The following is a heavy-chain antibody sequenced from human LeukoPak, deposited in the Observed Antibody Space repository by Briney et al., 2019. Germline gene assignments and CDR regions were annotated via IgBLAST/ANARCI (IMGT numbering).Heavy chain of an antibody. Sequence: SVKVSCKASGGTFSSYAISWVRQAPGQGLEWMGGIIPIFGTANYAQKFQGRVTITRDTSASTAYMELSSLRSEDTAVYYCASNTIFGHYGMDVWGQGTTVTVSS. CDR3: ASNTIFGHYGMDV. CDR2: IIPIFGTA. J-gene: IGHJ6*02. CDR1: GGTFSSYA. V-gene: IGHV1-69*05. D-gene: IGHD3-3*01.